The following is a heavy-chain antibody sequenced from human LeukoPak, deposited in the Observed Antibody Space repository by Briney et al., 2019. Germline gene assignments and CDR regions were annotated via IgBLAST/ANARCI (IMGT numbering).Heavy chain of an antibody. Sequence: PGGSLRLSCAASGFTFTSYNMNWVRQAPGKGLEWGSAISSGSSSIYYADSVKGRFTISRDNAKNSVYLQMDSLSAEDTAVYYCAREPFDYWGQGTLVTVSS. CDR2: ISSGSSSI. J-gene: IGHJ4*02. CDR1: GFTFTSYN. CDR3: AREPFDY. V-gene: IGHV3-21*01.